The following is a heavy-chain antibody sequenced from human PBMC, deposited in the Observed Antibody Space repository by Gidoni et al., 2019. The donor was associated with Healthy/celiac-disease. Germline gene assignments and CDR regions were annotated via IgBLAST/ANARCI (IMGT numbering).Heavy chain of an antibody. Sequence: QLQLQESGPGLVKPSETLSLTCTVSGGSISSSSYYWGWIRQPPGKGLEWIGSIYYSGSTYYNPSLKSRVTISVDTSKNQFSLKLSSVTAADTAVYYCARHIGYCSGGSCYTGPYYYYGMDVWGQGTTVTVSS. CDR3: ARHIGYCSGGSCYTGPYYYYGMDV. V-gene: IGHV4-39*07. CDR1: GGSISSSSYY. D-gene: IGHD2-15*01. J-gene: IGHJ6*02. CDR2: IYYSGST.